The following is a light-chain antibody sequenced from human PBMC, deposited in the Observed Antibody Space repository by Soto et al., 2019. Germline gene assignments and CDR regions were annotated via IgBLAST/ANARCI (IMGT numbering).Light chain of an antibody. V-gene: IGLV1-51*01. Sequence: QSALTQPPSVSAAPGQRVSISCSGSTSNIGANYVSWYQHLPRTAPKLLIYDNDKRPSDIPARFSASKSGTSATLGISGLQTGDESVYFCASCDGRLTTVVFGGGTKVTVL. CDR3: ASCDGRLTTVV. CDR1: TSNIGANY. J-gene: IGLJ3*02. CDR2: DND.